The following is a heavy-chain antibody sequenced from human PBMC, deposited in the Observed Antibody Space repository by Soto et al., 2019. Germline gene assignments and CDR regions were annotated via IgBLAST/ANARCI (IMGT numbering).Heavy chain of an antibody. CDR2: IYSGGTT. J-gene: IGHJ2*01. Sequence: EVPLVESGGGLVQPGGSLRLSCAASGFSVTSNYMSWVRQAPGKGLVWVAVIYSGGTTYYADSVKGRFTLSRDTSNNTLFLQMNNLRVEDTAVYYCARDADSDYFYFDLWGRGTLVSVSS. CDR1: GFSVTSNY. V-gene: IGHV3-66*01. CDR3: ARDADSDYFYFDL.